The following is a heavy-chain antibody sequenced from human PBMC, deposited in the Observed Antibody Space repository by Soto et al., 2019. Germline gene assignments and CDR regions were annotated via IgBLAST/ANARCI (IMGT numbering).Heavy chain of an antibody. J-gene: IGHJ4*02. CDR2: MYNSGST. CDR1: GDSISRGAYC. D-gene: IGHD2-21*02. V-gene: IGHV4-31*03. CDR3: ARGEVTSKVHS. Sequence: QVQLQESGPGLVKPSQTLSLTCTVSGDSISRGAYCWSWIRQNPGEGLEWLGFMYNSGSTSYNPSLNSRATISIDTSTNQFSLNLRSVTAADTAVYYCARGEVTSKVHSWGQGTLVTVSS.